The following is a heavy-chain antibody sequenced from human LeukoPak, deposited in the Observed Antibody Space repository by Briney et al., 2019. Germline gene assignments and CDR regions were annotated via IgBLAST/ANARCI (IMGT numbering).Heavy chain of an antibody. Sequence: PSETLSLTCTVSGGSISSSSYYWGWIRQPPGKGLEWIGSIYYSGSTYYNPSLKSRVTISVDTSKNQFSLKLSSVTAADTAVYYCASRLRYFDWFFVYWGQGTLVTVSS. J-gene: IGHJ4*02. D-gene: IGHD3-9*01. CDR3: ASRLRYFDWFFVY. CDR1: GGSISSSSYY. CDR2: IYYSGST. V-gene: IGHV4-39*01.